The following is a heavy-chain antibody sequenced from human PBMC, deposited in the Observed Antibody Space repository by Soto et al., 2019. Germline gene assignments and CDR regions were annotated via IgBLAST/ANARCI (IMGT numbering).Heavy chain of an antibody. CDR2: ISHSGST. CDR1: GGSISSAAYY. CDR3: AREYTYGSNFFDC. Sequence: SETLSLTCTGSGGSISSAAYYWSWIRQHPGKGLEWIGYISHSGSTYYNPSLKSRVIISVDTSKNQFSLSLTSVTAADTAVYYCAREYTYGSNFFDCWGQGALVTVSS. D-gene: IGHD2-2*02. V-gene: IGHV4-31*03. J-gene: IGHJ4*02.